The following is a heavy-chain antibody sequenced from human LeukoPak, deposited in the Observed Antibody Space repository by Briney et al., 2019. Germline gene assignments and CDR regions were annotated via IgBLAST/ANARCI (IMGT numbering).Heavy chain of an antibody. CDR2: IYYSGST. D-gene: IGHD3-16*01. V-gene: IGHV4-59*01. J-gene: IGHJ4*02. Sequence: PSETLSLTCTVSGGSISSYYWSWIRQPRGKGLEWIGYIYYSGSTNYNPSLKSRVTISVDTSKNQFSLKLSSVTAADTAVYYCARGGWGAIDYWGQGTLVTVSS. CDR1: GGSISSYY. CDR3: ARGGWGAIDY.